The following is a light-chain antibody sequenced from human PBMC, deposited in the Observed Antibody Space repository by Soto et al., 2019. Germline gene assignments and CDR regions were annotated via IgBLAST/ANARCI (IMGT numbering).Light chain of an antibody. Sequence: DIQMTQSPLTLSASVGDRVTITCRASQTISRWLAWYQQKPGKAPKLLIYRASSLESGVPSRFSGSGSGTEFTLTISRLQSDDSATYYCQQYQTWKFGQGTRVEIK. V-gene: IGKV1-5*03. CDR2: RAS. CDR1: QTISRW. J-gene: IGKJ1*01. CDR3: QQYQTWK.